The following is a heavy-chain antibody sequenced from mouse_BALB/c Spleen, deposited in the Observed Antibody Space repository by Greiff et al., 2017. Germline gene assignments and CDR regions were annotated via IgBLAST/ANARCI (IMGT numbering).Heavy chain of an antibody. V-gene: IGHV5-6-5*01. Sequence: EVKLVESGGGLVKPGGSLKLSCAASGFTFSSYAMSWVRQTPEKRLEWVASISSGGSTYYPDSVKGRFTISRDNARNILYLQMSSLRSEDTAMYYCAREGGSSYNGFAYWGQGTLVTVSA. J-gene: IGHJ3*01. D-gene: IGHD1-1*01. CDR1: GFTFSSYA. CDR3: AREGGSSYNGFAY. CDR2: ISSGGST.